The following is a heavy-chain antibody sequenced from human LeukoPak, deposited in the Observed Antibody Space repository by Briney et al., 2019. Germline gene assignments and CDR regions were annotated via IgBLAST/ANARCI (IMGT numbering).Heavy chain of an antibody. D-gene: IGHD6-19*01. J-gene: IGHJ2*01. CDR1: GFTFDDYA. Sequence: GGSLRLSCAASGFTFDDYAMHWVRHAPGKGLEWVSGISWNSGSIGYADSVKGRFTISRDNAKNSLYLQMNSLRAEDTALYYCAKAYSSGWWYWYFDLWGRGTLVTVSS. CDR2: ISWNSGSI. CDR3: AKAYSSGWWYWYFDL. V-gene: IGHV3-9*01.